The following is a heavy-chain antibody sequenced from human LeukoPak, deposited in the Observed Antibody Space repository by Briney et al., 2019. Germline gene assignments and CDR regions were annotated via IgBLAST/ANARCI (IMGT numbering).Heavy chain of an antibody. V-gene: IGHV3-74*03. Sequence: GESLRLSCAASGLTFSSYWMHWVRQAPGKGLVWVSRINSDGRSTTYADSMEGRFTISKDHAKSTLYLQMSSLRAEDTAVYYCARDLSVAVAATNYWGQGTLVTVSS. J-gene: IGHJ4*02. CDR3: ARDLSVAVAATNY. CDR1: GLTFSSYW. D-gene: IGHD2-15*01. CDR2: INSDGRST.